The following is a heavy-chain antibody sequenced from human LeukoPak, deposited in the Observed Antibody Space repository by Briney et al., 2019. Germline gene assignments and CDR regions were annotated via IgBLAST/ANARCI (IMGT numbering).Heavy chain of an antibody. V-gene: IGHV3-48*03. CDR3: ARDRSGWYDY. CDR2: ISSSGSTT. CDR1: GFTFSSYE. D-gene: IGHD6-19*01. Sequence: GGSLRLSCAASGFTFSSYEMNWVRQAPGKGLEWVSYISSSGSTTYYADSVKGRFTISRDNAKNSLYLQMNSLRAEDTAVYYCARDRSGWYDYWGQGTLVTVSS. J-gene: IGHJ4*02.